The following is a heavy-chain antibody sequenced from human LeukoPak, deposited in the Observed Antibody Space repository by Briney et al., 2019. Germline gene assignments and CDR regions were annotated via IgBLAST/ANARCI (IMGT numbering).Heavy chain of an antibody. Sequence: PGGSLRLSCTASGFTFGDYVMSWVRQAPAKGLEWVGVIRSKAYGGTTKNAASVKGRFTISRDDSRSIAYLQMNSLKTEDTAVYYCTRRYNYDSSGYYYVRDAFDIWGQGTMVTVSS. D-gene: IGHD3-22*01. CDR2: IRSKAYGGTT. V-gene: IGHV3-49*04. CDR3: TRRYNYDSSGYYYVRDAFDI. CDR1: GFTFGDYV. J-gene: IGHJ3*02.